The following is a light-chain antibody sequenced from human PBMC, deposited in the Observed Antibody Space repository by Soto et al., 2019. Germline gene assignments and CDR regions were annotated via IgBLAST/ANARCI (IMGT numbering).Light chain of an antibody. CDR3: QQRSYGYT. Sequence: EIVLTQSPATLSLSPGERATLSCRASQSIGLAIAWYQHKPGQAPRLLIFDASQRATGIPARFRGSGSGTDFTLSISSLEPEDFAVYYCQQRSYGYTFGQGTKLEI. CDR2: DAS. J-gene: IGKJ2*01. CDR1: QSIGLA. V-gene: IGKV3-11*01.